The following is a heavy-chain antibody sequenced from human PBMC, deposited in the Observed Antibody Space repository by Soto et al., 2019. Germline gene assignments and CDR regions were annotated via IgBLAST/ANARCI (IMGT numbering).Heavy chain of an antibody. Sequence: GGSLRLSCAAAGVTGDSYSINWVRQALGKGLEWVSYISSSSGSIFYADSVRGRFTISRDNAKNSVFLHLNSLRVEDTAVYYCARDNDGAQFASSYNGLWGQGTLVTVSS. CDR1: GVTGDSYS. J-gene: IGHJ4*02. CDR3: ARDNDGAQFASSYNGL. D-gene: IGHD6-6*01. CDR2: ISSSSGSI. V-gene: IGHV3-48*01.